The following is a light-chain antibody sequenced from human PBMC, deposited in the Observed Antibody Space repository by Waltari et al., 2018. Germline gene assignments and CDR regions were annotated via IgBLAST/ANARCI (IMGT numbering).Light chain of an antibody. CDR3: SSYTSSTTLV. Sequence: QSALTQPASVSGSPGQSITISCPGTSSAVGGYNYVPWYQQHPGKVPKLMIFDVSNRPSGVSDRFSGSKSGNTASLTISGLQGEDEADYYCSSYTSSTTLVFGGGTKLTVL. CDR1: SSAVGGYNY. CDR2: DVS. V-gene: IGLV2-14*03. J-gene: IGLJ3*02.